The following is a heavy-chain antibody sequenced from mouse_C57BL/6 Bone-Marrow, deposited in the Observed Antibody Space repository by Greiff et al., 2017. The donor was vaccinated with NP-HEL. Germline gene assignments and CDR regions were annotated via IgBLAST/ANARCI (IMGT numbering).Heavy chain of an antibody. V-gene: IGHV1-42*01. D-gene: IGHD3-2*02. CDR1: GYSFTGYY. Sequence: EVQLKESGPELVKPGASVKISCKASGYSFTGYYMNWVKQSPEKSLEWIVEINPSTGGTTYNQKFKAKAPLPVDNSSSTAYMQRKSLTSEDSAVYYCARDSSGYNFDYWGQGTTLTVSS. CDR2: INPSTGGT. J-gene: IGHJ2*01. CDR3: ARDSSGYNFDY.